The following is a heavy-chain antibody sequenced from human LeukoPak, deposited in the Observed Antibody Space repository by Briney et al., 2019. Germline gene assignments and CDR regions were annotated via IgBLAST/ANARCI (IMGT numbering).Heavy chain of an antibody. J-gene: IGHJ3*02. D-gene: IGHD3-3*02. CDR1: RFTFSTRW. CDR3: ATDKAFSAFDI. V-gene: IGHV3-7*03. Sequence: GGSLRLSCAASRFTFSTRWMNWVRQAPGKGLEWVAIIKEDGSEELYVDSVKGRFTISRDNARNSLFLQMNSLRAEDTALYYCATDKAFSAFDIWGHGTLVIVSS. CDR2: IKEDGSEE.